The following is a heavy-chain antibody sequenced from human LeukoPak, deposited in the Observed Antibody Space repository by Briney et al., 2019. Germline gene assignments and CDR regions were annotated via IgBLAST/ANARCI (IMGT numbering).Heavy chain of an antibody. D-gene: IGHD6-13*01. CDR1: GYTFTGYY. CDR2: INPNSGGT. Sequence: GASVKVSCKASGYTFTGYYMHWVRQAPGQGLEWMGWINPNSGGTNHAQKFQGRVTMTRDTSISTAYMELSGLRSDDTAVYYCARRMHELAAAGNTLFWFDPWGQGTLVTVSS. CDR3: ARRMHELAAAGNTLFWFDP. J-gene: IGHJ5*02. V-gene: IGHV1-2*02.